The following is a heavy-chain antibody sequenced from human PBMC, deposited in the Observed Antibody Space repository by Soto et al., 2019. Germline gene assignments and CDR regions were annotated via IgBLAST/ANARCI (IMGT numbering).Heavy chain of an antibody. J-gene: IGHJ5*02. Sequence: QVQLQESGPGLVKPSETLSLTCTISGGCISSYYWTWIRQPPGKGLEWIGYVYYTGTTKYNPSLKSRVTISLDTSKNEFSLKMTSMTAADRAVYYCARDQQMGRLDPWGQGALVTVSS. V-gene: IGHV4-59*01. CDR3: ARDQQMGRLDP. CDR1: GGCISSYY. D-gene: IGHD3-10*01. CDR2: VYYTGTT.